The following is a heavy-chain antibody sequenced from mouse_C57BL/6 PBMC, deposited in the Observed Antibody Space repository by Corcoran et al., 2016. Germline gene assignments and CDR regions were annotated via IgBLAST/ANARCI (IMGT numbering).Heavy chain of an antibody. CDR1: GYTFTDYY. CDR2: IYPGSGNT. V-gene: IGHV1-76*01. CDR3: ARGVFHYYGSSLNYFDY. Sequence: QVQLKQSGAELVRPGASVKLSCKASGYTFTDYYINWVKQRPGQGLEWIARIYPGSGNTYYNEKFKGKATLTAEKSSSTAYMQLSSLTSEDSAVYFCARGVFHYYGSSLNYFDYWGQGTTLTVSS. D-gene: IGHD1-1*01. J-gene: IGHJ2*01.